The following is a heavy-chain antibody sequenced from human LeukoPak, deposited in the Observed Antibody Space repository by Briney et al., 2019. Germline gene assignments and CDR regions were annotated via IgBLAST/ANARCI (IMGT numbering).Heavy chain of an antibody. CDR1: GFTFSSYA. CDR2: INGSA. Sequence: GGSLRLSCAASGFTFSSYAMSWVRQAPGKGLEWVSVINGSAYNADSVKGRFTISRDNSKNTLYLQMNSLRAEDTAVYYCARNSRAYYYYYMDVWGKGTTVTVSS. J-gene: IGHJ6*03. D-gene: IGHD4-11*01. V-gene: IGHV3-23*01. CDR3: ARNSRAYYYYYMDV.